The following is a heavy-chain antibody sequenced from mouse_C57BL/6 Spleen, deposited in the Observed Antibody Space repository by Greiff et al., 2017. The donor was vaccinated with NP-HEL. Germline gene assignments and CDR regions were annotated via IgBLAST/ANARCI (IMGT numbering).Heavy chain of an antibody. Sequence: VQLQQPGAELVKPGASVKLSCKASGYTFTSYWMHWVKQRPGQGLEWIGMIHPNSGSTNYNEKFKSKATLTVDKSSSTAYMQLSSLTSEDSAVYYCARKGSNLYAMDYWGQGTSVTVSS. J-gene: IGHJ4*01. CDR3: ARKGSNLYAMDY. V-gene: IGHV1-64*01. CDR1: GYTFTSYW. CDR2: IHPNSGST. D-gene: IGHD2-5*01.